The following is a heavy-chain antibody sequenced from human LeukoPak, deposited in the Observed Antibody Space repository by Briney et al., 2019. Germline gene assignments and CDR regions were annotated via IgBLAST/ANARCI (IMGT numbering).Heavy chain of an antibody. CDR2: IYYSGST. CDR1: GGSISSYY. Sequence: SETLSLTCSVSGGSISSYYWSWIRQPPGKGLEWIGYIYYSGSTYYNPSLKSRVTISVDTSKNQFSLKLSSVTAADTAVYYCARENCSGGSCYHIGLFDYWGQGTLVTVSS. V-gene: IGHV4-59*12. J-gene: IGHJ4*02. CDR3: ARENCSGGSCYHIGLFDY. D-gene: IGHD2-15*01.